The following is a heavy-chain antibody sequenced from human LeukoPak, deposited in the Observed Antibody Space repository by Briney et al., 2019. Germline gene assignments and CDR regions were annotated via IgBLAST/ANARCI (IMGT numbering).Heavy chain of an antibody. CDR2: ISAYNGNT. CDR1: GYTFTSYG. CDR3: ARSFASEVTTIWGYYFDY. V-gene: IGHV1-18*01. D-gene: IGHD4-11*01. Sequence: ASVKVSCKASGYTFTSYGISWVRQAPGQGLERMGWISAYNGNTNYAQKLQGRVTMTTDTSTSTAYMELRSLRSDDTAVYYCARSFASEVTTIWGYYFDYWGQGTLVTVSS. J-gene: IGHJ4*02.